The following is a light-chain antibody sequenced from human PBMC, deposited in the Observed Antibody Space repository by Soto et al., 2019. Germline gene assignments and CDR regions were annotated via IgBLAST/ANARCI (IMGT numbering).Light chain of an antibody. V-gene: IGLV1-44*01. J-gene: IGLJ2*01. CDR2: SNN. CDR1: SSNIGSRS. CDR3: AAWDDSLNGPV. Sequence: QSVLTQPPSASGTPGQRVTISCSGSSSNIGSRSVSWYQHLPGTAPKLLMYSNNKRPSGVPDRFSGSNSGTSAALAISGLQSEDEADYYCAAWDDSLNGPVFGGGTKVTVL.